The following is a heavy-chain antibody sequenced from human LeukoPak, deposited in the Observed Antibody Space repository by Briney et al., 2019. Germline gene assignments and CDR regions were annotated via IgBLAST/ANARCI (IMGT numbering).Heavy chain of an antibody. V-gene: IGHV1-18*01. CDR1: GYTFTSYG. Sequence: ASVKVSCKGSGYTFTSYGISWVRQAPGQGLEWMGWISAYNGNTNYAQKLQGRVTMTTDTSTSTAYMELRSLRSDDTAVYYCARNDLESYYYYGMDVWGQGTTVTVSS. CDR3: ARNDLESYYYYGMDV. J-gene: IGHJ6*02. D-gene: IGHD1-1*01. CDR2: ISAYNGNT.